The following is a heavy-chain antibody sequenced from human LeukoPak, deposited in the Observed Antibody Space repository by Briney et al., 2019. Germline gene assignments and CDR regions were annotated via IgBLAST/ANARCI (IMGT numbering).Heavy chain of an antibody. CDR1: GFTVSRNY. CDR2: IYSDGRT. Sequence: GGSLRLSCAASGFTVSRNYMSWVRQAPGKGLEWVSVIYSDGRTYYADSVKGRFTISRDNSKNTLYLQMNSLRAEDTAVYYCARDSGRFDVFDIWGQGTMVTVSS. CDR3: ARDSGRFDVFDI. J-gene: IGHJ3*02. D-gene: IGHD3-10*01. V-gene: IGHV3-53*01.